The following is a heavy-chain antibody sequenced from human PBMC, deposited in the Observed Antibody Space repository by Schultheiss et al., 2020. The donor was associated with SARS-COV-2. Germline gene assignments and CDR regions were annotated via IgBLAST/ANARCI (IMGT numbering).Heavy chain of an antibody. D-gene: IGHD2-21*01. J-gene: IGHJ3*02. CDR1: GYTFTGHY. CDR2: INPNIGGT. Sequence: ASVKVSCKASGYTFTGHYMHWVRQAPGQGLEWMGWINPNIGGTNYAQKFQGRVTMTRDTSISTAYMDLSRLRSDDTAVYYCARDKYCGPRCNAFDIWGQGTMVTVSS. V-gene: IGHV1-2*02. CDR3: ARDKYCGPRCNAFDI.